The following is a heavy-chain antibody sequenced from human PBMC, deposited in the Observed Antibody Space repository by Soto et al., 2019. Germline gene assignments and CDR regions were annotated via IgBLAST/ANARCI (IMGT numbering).Heavy chain of an antibody. V-gene: IGHV4-59*01. J-gene: IGHJ4*02. CDR1: GGSISRYY. Sequence: SETLSLTCTVSGGSISRYYWSWIRQPPGKGLEWIGYIYYSGSTNYNPSLKSRVTISVDTSKNQFSLKLSSVTAADTAVYYCARGIAAHIDYWGQGTLVTVSS. D-gene: IGHD6-13*01. CDR2: IYYSGST. CDR3: ARGIAAHIDY.